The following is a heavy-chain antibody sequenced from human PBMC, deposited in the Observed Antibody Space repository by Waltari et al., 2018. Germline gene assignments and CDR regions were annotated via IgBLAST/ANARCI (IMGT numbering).Heavy chain of an antibody. Sequence: QVQLQESGPGLVKPSETLSLTCTVSGGSISSHYWSWIRPPPGKGLEWIGYIYYSGSTYYYPSLKSRVTISVDTSKNQFSLKLSSVTAADTAVYYCARVDYYGSGEPLWGQGTLVTVSS. V-gene: IGHV4-59*11. CDR1: GGSISSHY. CDR3: ARVDYYGSGEPL. J-gene: IGHJ4*02. CDR2: IYYSGST. D-gene: IGHD3-10*01.